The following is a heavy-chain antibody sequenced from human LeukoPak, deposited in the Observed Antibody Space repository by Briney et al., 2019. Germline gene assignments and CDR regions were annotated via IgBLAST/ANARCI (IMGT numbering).Heavy chain of an antibody. CDR2: IRNKPNNYAT. CDR3: TRRPFGGNASPYWYFDL. CDR1: GFTFTDSA. V-gene: IGHV3-73*01. Sequence: GGSLRLSCAASGFTFTDSAMHWVRQASGKGLEWVGRIRNKPNNYATAYAASVKGRFTISRDDSKNTAFLQMNSLETEDTAVYYCTRRPFGGNASPYWYFDLWGRGTLVTVSS. J-gene: IGHJ2*01. D-gene: IGHD4-23*01.